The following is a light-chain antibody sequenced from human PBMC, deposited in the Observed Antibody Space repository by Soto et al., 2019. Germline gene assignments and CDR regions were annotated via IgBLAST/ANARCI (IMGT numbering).Light chain of an antibody. CDR1: CSDVAAYNY. V-gene: IGLV2-14*01. Sequence: QSVLTQPGPVSGSPGPSITNSYTRTCSDVAAYNYVSWFQPHPGQVPTLLISEVSNWPSGVSNRCSASMSGNAYPLTISGLQAEDEADYFCFAFTAGGTQVCGTGTKVTGL. J-gene: IGLJ1*01. CDR2: EVS. CDR3: FAFTAGGTQV.